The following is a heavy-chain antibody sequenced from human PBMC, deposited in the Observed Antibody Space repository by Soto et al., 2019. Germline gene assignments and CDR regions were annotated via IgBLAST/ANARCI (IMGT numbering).Heavy chain of an antibody. CDR1: GFTFSNAW. V-gene: IGHV3-15*01. CDR2: IKSKTDGGTT. Sequence: GGSLRLSCAASGFTFSNAWMSWVRQAPGKGLEWVGRIKSKTDGGTTDYAAPVKGRFTISRDDSKNSLYLQMNSLRAEDTAVYYCARDLTSGILTGYYSNYYYGMDVWGQGTTVTVSS. J-gene: IGHJ6*02. CDR3: ARDLTSGILTGYYSNYYYGMDV. D-gene: IGHD3-9*01.